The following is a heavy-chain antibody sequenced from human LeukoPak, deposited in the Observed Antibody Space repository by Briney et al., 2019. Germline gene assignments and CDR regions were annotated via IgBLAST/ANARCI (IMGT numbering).Heavy chain of an antibody. J-gene: IGHJ6*02. CDR3: AKDIGSGYDYYYGMDV. V-gene: IGHV3-48*04. CDR1: GFIFSSYS. CDR2: ISSSSTTI. D-gene: IGHD3-10*01. Sequence: PGGSLRLSCAASGFIFSSYSMNWVRQAPGKGLEWVSYISSSSTTIYYADSVKGRFTISRDNAKNSLYLQMNSLRAEDTALYYCAKDIGSGYDYYYGMDVWGQGTTVTVSS.